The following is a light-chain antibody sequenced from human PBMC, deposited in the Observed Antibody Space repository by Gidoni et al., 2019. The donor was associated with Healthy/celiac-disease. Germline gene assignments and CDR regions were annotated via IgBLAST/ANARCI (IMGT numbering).Light chain of an antibody. CDR2: AAS. CDR3: QQYYSYPWT. Sequence: AIRLPQSPSSFSASKGDRVTSTCRASQGISSYLDWYQQKPGKAPKLLSYAASILQSGVPSRFSGSGSGTDFTLTISCLQSEDFATYYCQQYYSYPWTFXQXTKVESK. CDR1: QGISSY. V-gene: IGKV1-8*01. J-gene: IGKJ1*01.